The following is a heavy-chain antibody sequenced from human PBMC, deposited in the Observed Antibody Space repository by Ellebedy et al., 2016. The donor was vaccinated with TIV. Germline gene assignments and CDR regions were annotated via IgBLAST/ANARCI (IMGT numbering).Heavy chain of an antibody. CDR2: ISYDGSNK. Sequence: GESLKISCAASGFTFSSYAMSWVRQAPGKGLEWVAVISYDGSNKYYADSVKGRFTISRDNSKNTLSLQMNSLRAEDTAVYYCARAQVRDFWSGYVPTYGMDVWGQGTTVTVSS. CDR3: ARAQVRDFWSGYVPTYGMDV. CDR1: GFTFSSYA. D-gene: IGHD3-3*01. J-gene: IGHJ6*02. V-gene: IGHV3-30-3*01.